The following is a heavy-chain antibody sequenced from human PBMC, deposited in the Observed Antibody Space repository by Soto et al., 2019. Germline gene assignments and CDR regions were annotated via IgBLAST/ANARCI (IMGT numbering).Heavy chain of an antibody. CDR1: GFTFTTYT. Sequence: GGSLRLSCAASGFTFTTYTMSWVRQAPGKGLEWVSVISGSGGRPSYADSVQGRFIISRDNPKSTLYLQMNSLRAEDTALYYCAKSTGGHYYYYMDVWGKGTTVTVSS. V-gene: IGHV3-23*01. CDR3: AKSTGGHYYYYMDV. D-gene: IGHD1-26*01. CDR2: ISGSGGRP. J-gene: IGHJ6*03.